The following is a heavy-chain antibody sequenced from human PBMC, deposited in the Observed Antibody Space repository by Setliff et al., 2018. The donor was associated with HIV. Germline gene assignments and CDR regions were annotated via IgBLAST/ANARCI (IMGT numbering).Heavy chain of an antibody. Sequence: VKVSCKASGGTFSTYAISWVRQAPGQGLEWMGGIIPMYDTRNYAQKFQGRVTITADESTSKAYMELSSLRSEDTAVYYCARSRTDDGSGRYYNNDWFDSWGQGTLVTVSS. D-gene: IGHD3-10*01. CDR3: ARSRTDDGSGRYYNNDWFDS. CDR1: GGTFSTYA. J-gene: IGHJ5*01. V-gene: IGHV1-69*01. CDR2: IIPMYDTR.